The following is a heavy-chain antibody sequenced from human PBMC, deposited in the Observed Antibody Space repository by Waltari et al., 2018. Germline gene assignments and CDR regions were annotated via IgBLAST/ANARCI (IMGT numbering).Heavy chain of an antibody. CDR3: TRHNYYGSGSYYFDY. J-gene: IGHJ4*02. Sequence: EVQLVESGGGLIQPGGSLRLSCAASGFTVSTKYMSWARQHPGKGLDWVPVILGGGKPDYADSVKCRLTISRDNSENTLSLQRNSLRADDTAVYYCTRHNYYGSGSYYFDYWGQGTLVTVSS. D-gene: IGHD3-10*01. V-gene: IGHV3-53*01. CDR2: ILGGGKP. CDR1: GFTVSTKY.